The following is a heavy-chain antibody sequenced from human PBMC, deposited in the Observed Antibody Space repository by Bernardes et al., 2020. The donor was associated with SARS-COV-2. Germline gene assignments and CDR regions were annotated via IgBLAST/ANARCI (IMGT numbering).Heavy chain of an antibody. J-gene: IGHJ2*01. D-gene: IGHD3-16*01. CDR3: ASRYASGISRDWYFYL. CDR2: ISGSGGTT. Sequence: GGSLRLSCAASGFTSSNSAMSWVRQAPGRGLEWLLAISGSGGTTYSDSVEGRFTISRDNPKNTLYLQMNSLSAEDTAIYYCASRYASGISRDWYFYLWGRGTLVTVSS. V-gene: IGHV3-23*01. CDR1: GFTSSNSA.